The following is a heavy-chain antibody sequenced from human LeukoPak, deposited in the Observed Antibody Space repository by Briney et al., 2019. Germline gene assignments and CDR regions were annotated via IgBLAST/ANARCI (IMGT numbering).Heavy chain of an antibody. CDR3: AKEITMIVVVTYNWFDP. D-gene: IGHD3-22*01. Sequence: GGSLRLSCAASGFTFSSYGMHWVRQAPGKGLEWVAFIRYDGSNKYYADSVKGRFTISRDNSKNTLYLQMNSLRAEDTAVYYCAKEITMIVVVTYNWFDPWGQGTLVTVSS. CDR1: GFTFSSYG. J-gene: IGHJ5*02. V-gene: IGHV3-30*02. CDR2: IRYDGSNK.